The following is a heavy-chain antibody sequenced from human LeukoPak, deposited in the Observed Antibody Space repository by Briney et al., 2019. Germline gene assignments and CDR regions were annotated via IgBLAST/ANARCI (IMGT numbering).Heavy chain of an antibody. V-gene: IGHV3-23*01. D-gene: IGHD5-18*01. J-gene: IGHJ6*02. CDR1: GFTFSSYA. Sequence: PGGSLRLSCAASGFTFSSYAMSWVRQAPGKGLEWVSAISGSGSSTYYADSVKGRFTISRDNSKNTLYLQMNSLRAEDTAVYYCAVTGYSYGYGDYGMDVWGQGTTVTVSS. CDR2: ISGSGSST. CDR3: AVTGYSYGYGDYGMDV.